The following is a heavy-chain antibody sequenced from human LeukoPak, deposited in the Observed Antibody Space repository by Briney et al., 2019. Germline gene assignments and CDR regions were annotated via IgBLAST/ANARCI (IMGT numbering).Heavy chain of an antibody. J-gene: IGHJ6*02. D-gene: IGHD3-9*01. CDR1: GGTFSSYA. Sequence: GASVKVSCKASGGTFSSYAISWVRQAPGQGLEWMGRIIPILGIANYAQKFQGRVTITADKSTSTAYMELSSLRSEDTAVYYCARDNYDILTGYYIPTGDMDVWSQRTTVTVSS. V-gene: IGHV1-69*04. CDR3: ARDNYDILTGYYIPTGDMDV. CDR2: IIPILGIA.